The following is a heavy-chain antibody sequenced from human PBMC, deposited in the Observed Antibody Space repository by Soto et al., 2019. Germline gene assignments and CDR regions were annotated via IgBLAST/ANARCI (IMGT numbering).Heavy chain of an antibody. J-gene: IGHJ5*01. CDR1: GFTFSSFW. CDR3: SRSLDS. CDR2: INPDGSEK. V-gene: IGHV3-7*01. Sequence: HPVGSLRLSCAASGFTFSSFWMDWVRQAPGKGLEWVANINPDGSEKHYVDSVKGRFTISRDNAKNSLYLQMSSLTAEDSALYYCSRSLDSWGHGTRVTVSS.